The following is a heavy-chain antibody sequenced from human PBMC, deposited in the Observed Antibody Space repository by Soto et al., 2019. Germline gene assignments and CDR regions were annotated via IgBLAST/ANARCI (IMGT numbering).Heavy chain of an antibody. CDR2: ISGSGGSP. J-gene: IGHJ4*02. V-gene: IGHV3-23*01. CDR3: AKVQALYTGPFDY. D-gene: IGHD5-12*01. CDR1: GFTFSRYA. Sequence: PGGSLRLSCGASGFTFSRYAMTWVRQAPGKGLEWVSSISGSGGSPDYADSVKGRFTISRDNSKNTLYLQMNSLGAEDTAVYYCAKVQALYTGPFDYWGQGTLVTVSS.